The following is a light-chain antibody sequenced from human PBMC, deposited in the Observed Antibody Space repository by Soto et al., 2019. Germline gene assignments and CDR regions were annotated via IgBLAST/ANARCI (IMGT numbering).Light chain of an antibody. Sequence: ETVLTQSPGTLSLSPGERATLFCRASQSITSNHLAWYQQKPGQAPRLLIYGASSRATGIPDRFSGSGSGTDFTLTISRLEPEDFAVYYCQQHGTSPPSWTFGQGTKVAIK. V-gene: IGKV3-20*01. J-gene: IGKJ1*01. CDR3: QQHGTSPPSWT. CDR2: GAS. CDR1: QSITSNH.